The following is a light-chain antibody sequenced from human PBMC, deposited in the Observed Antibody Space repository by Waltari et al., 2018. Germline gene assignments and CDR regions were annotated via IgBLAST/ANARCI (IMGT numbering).Light chain of an antibody. V-gene: IGLV2-8*01. J-gene: IGLJ2*01. Sequence: QSALTQPPSASGSPGQSVTISCTATSSDVGGFNYVSWYQKHPGKAPKLMIYEVSKRPSGVPDRFSGSKSGNTASLTVSGLQAEDEGYYYCSSYAGTNNVVFGGGTKLTVL. CDR3: SSYAGTNNVV. CDR2: EVS. CDR1: SSDVGGFNY.